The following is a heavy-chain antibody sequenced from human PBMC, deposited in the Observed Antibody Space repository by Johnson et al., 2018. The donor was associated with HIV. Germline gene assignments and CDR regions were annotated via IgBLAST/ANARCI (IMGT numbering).Heavy chain of an antibody. Sequence: MQLVESGGGVVRPGGSLRLSCAASGFTFDDYGMSWVRQAPGQGLEWVSGINWNGGSTGYADSVKGRFTISRDNAKNSLYLQMNSLRAEDTAVYYCARDRGYSSSSANAFDIWGQGTMVTVSS. CDR1: GFTFDDYG. CDR3: ARDRGYSSSSANAFDI. D-gene: IGHD6-6*01. CDR2: INWNGGST. V-gene: IGHV3-20*04. J-gene: IGHJ3*02.